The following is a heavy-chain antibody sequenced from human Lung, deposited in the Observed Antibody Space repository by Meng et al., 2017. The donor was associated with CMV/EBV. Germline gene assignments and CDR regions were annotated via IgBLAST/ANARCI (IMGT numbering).Heavy chain of an antibody. D-gene: IGHD3-3*01. V-gene: IGHV3-30-3*01. Sequence: FILSNYAIYWVRQAPGRGLEWLAVISYDGNNYYYADSGKGRFTISRDNSKNTVFLQMNSLRGEDTAVYYCSRGGPGMRFVEWFSFDFWGQGALVTVSS. CDR2: ISYDGNNY. CDR1: FILSNYA. CDR3: SRGGPGMRFVEWFSFDF. J-gene: IGHJ4*02.